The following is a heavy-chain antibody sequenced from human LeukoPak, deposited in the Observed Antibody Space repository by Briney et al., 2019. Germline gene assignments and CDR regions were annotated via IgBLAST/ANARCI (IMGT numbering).Heavy chain of an antibody. CDR3: ARGSYNWNDVHASDV. J-gene: IGHJ3*01. CDR2: INRDGGTT. D-gene: IGHD1-1*01. CDR1: EFTFSNYW. V-gene: IGHV3-74*01. Sequence: GGSLRLSCAASEFTFSNYWMHWVRQAPGKGLEWVSRINRDGGTTYYAGSVKGRFTISRDNAKNTLYLQLNSLRAEDTAVYYCARGSYNWNDVHASDVWGQGTMVTVSS.